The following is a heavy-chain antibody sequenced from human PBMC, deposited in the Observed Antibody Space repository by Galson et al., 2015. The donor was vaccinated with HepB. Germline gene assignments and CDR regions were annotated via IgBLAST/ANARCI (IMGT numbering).Heavy chain of an antibody. D-gene: IGHD3-3*01. Sequence: SLRLSCAASGFTFSSHGMHWVRQAPGKGLEWVAVIWYDGSNKYYADSVRGRFTISRDNSKNTLYLQMNSLRAEDTAVYYCANGAGRGYDFWSGSSDYWGQRTLVTVSS. V-gene: IGHV3-33*06. CDR3: ANGAGRGYDFWSGSSDY. J-gene: IGHJ4*02. CDR2: IWYDGSNK. CDR1: GFTFSSHG.